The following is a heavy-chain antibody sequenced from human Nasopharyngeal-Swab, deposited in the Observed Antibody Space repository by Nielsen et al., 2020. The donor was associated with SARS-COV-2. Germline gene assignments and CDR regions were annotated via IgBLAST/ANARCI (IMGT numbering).Heavy chain of an antibody. Sequence: GESLKISCAASGFTFSSYWMHWVRQAPGKGLEWVSRINSDGSSTSYADSVKGRFTISRDNAKNTLYLQMNSLRAEDTAVYYCASGQSTADYWGQGTLVTVSS. CDR3: ASGQSTADY. CDR1: GFTFSSYW. D-gene: IGHD1-1*01. V-gene: IGHV3-74*01. J-gene: IGHJ4*02. CDR2: INSDGSST.